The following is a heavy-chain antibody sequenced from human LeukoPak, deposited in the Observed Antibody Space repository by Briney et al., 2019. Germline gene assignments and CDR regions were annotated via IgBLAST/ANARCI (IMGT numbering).Heavy chain of an antibody. J-gene: IGHJ4*02. CDR1: GITYTSYY. Sequence: ASVKVSCKASGITYTSYYIHWVRQAPGRGLEWMGKINPSGTITTYAPKYQGRVTVTKDTSTNTVYMELSSLRSDDTAVYYCALIAPPHNWGQGTLVTVSS. D-gene: IGHD6-13*01. CDR3: ALIAPPHN. V-gene: IGHV1-46*01. CDR2: INPSGTIT.